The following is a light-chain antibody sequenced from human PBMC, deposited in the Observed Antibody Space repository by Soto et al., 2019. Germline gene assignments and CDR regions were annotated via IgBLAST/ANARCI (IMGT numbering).Light chain of an antibody. CDR3: QQRSKCPLT. J-gene: IGKJ4*01. V-gene: IGKV3-11*01. Sequence: EIVLTQSPATLSLSPGERATLSCRASQSVSSYLAWYHQKPGQAPRRLIYDASNRATGIPARFSGSGSGTDFTLTISSLEPEDFAVYYCQQRSKCPLTFGGGTKVEIK. CDR1: QSVSSY. CDR2: DAS.